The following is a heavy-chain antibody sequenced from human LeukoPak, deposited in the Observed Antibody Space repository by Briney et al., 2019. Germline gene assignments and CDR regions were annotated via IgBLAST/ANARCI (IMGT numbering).Heavy chain of an antibody. CDR2: ISGSGGRT. J-gene: IGHJ4*02. Sequence: PGGSLRLSCAASGFTFSSYATSWVRQAPGKGLEWVSGISGSGGRTYYADSVEGRFTISRDKSKNTLYLQMNSLRGEDTAVYYCAKDRTSSPNYFDYWGQGTLVTVSS. V-gene: IGHV3-23*01. CDR1: GFTFSSYA. D-gene: IGHD1-1*01. CDR3: AKDRTSSPNYFDY.